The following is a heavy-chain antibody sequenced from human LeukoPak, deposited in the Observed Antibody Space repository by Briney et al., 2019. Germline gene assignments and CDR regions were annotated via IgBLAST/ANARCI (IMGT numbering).Heavy chain of an antibody. D-gene: IGHD5-18*01. Sequence: PSETLSLTCTVSGGSISSYYWSWIRQPAGKGLEWIGRIYTSGSTNYNPSLKSRVTMSVDTSKNQFSLKLSSVTAADTAVYYCARAADTAMYYYYYMTSGAKGPRSPSP. J-gene: IGHJ6*03. CDR2: IYTSGST. V-gene: IGHV4-4*07. CDR1: GGSISSYY. CDR3: ARAADTAMYYYYYMTS.